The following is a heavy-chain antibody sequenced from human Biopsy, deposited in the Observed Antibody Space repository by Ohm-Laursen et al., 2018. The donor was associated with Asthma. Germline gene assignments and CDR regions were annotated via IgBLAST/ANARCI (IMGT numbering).Heavy chain of an antibody. D-gene: IGHD6-13*01. CDR3: LRDTLGYYFDI. CDR2: ITFDGSTQ. V-gene: IGHV3-30-3*01. CDR1: GRHFVSYN. Sequence: SLRLSCAASGRHFVSYNMHWARQAPGKGLEWVAVITFDGSTQHYGDSVKGRFTISRDNSKNMLFLQMNSLRAEDTAVYYCLRDTLGYYFDIWGQGTQVTVSS. J-gene: IGHJ4*02.